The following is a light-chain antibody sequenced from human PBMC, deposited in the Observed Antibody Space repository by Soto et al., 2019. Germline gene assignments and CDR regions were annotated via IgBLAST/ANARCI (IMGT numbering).Light chain of an antibody. CDR1: QSLLHSSGYNY. V-gene: IGKV4-1*01. J-gene: IGKJ1*01. CDR3: QQYYSTPRT. CDR2: WAS. Sequence: VMTQSPLSLPVTAGGPASISCRSSQSLLHSSGYNYLDWYQQKPGQPPKLLIYWASTRESGVPDRFSGSGSGTDFTLTISSLQAEDVAVYYCQQYYSTPRTFGQGTKVDIK.